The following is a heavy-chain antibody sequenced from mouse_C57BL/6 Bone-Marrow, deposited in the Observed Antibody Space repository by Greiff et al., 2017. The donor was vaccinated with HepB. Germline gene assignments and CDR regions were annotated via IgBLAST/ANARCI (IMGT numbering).Heavy chain of an antibody. CDR2: ISSGGSYT. J-gene: IGHJ2*01. CDR3: ARHGFGDY. D-gene: IGHD2-2*01. CDR1: GFTFSSYG. V-gene: IGHV5-6*01. Sequence: EVKLVESGGDLVKPGGSLKLSCAASGFTFSSYGMSWVRQTPDKRLEWVATISSGGSYTYYPDSVKGRFPISRDNAKNTLYLQMSSLKSEDTAMYYCARHGFGDYWGQGTTLTVSS.